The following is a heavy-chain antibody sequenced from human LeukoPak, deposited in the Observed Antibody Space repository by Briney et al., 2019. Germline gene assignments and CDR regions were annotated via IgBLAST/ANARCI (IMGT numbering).Heavy chain of an antibody. Sequence: GGSLSLSGAASGFTFTNFGMPWVRQAPGKGLDWVAFIMYDGSIKSYADSVLGRFTISGDNSKNTLDLQMNSLRTEDTAVYYCVKESLEGDTWGQGTLVTVSS. CDR3: VKESLEGDT. CDR1: GFTFTNFG. J-gene: IGHJ5*02. CDR2: IMYDGSIK. V-gene: IGHV3-30*02. D-gene: IGHD1-1*01.